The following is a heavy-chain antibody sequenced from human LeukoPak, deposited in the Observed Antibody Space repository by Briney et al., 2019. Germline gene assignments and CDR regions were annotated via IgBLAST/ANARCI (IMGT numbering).Heavy chain of an antibody. D-gene: IGHD4-17*01. CDR3: AKDPTVTRYHGWLDY. V-gene: IGHV3-23*01. CDR1: GFTFSCYD. Sequence: PGGPLRLSCVAYGFTFSCYDMSWVGRAPGMGQHWVAVISATTGVTYYADSVKGRISISRDNSKNMVYLQMNSLRAEDTAVYFCAKDPTVTRYHGWLDYWGQGTRVTVTS. CDR2: ISATTGVT. J-gene: IGHJ4*02.